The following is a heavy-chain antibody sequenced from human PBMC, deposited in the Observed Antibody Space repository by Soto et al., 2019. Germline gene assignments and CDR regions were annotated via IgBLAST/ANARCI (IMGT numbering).Heavy chain of an antibody. J-gene: IGHJ4*02. CDR2: IYYSGST. CDR3: ARYSGSYYVPIDY. D-gene: IGHD1-26*01. Sequence: QVQLQESGPGLVKPSQTLSLTCTVSGGSISSGGYYWSWIRQHPGKGLEWIGYIYYSGSTYYNPSLKSRVTISVDTSKNQFSLKPSSVTAADTAVYYCARYSGSYYVPIDYWGQGTLVTVSS. V-gene: IGHV4-31*03. CDR1: GGSISSGGYY.